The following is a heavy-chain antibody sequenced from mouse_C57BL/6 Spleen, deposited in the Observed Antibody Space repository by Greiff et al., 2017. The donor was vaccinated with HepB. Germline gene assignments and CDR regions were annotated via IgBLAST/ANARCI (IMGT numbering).Heavy chain of an antibody. CDR3: ARVTGTHWYFDV. CDR1: GFTFSSYG. J-gene: IGHJ1*03. V-gene: IGHV5-6*01. Sequence: EVMLVDSGGDLVKPGGSLKLSCAASGFTFSSYGMSWVRQTPDKRLEWVATISSGGSYTYYPDSVKGRFTISRDNAKNTLYLQMSSLKSEDTAMYYCARVTGTHWYFDVWGTGTTVTVSS. D-gene: IGHD4-1*01. CDR2: ISSGGSYT.